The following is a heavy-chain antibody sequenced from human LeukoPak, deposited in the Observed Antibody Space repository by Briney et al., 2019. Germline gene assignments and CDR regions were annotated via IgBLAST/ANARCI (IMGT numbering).Heavy chain of an antibody. CDR3: AKSYSSGWSPYFDY. V-gene: IGHV4-59*01. D-gene: IGHD6-19*01. J-gene: IGHJ4*02. Sequence: SETLSLTCAVYGGSFSGYYWSWIRQPPGKGLEWIGYIYYSGSTNYNPSLKSRVTISVDTSKNQFSLKLSSVTAADTAVYYCAKSYSSGWSPYFDYWGQGTLVTVSS. CDR1: GGSFSGYY. CDR2: IYYSGST.